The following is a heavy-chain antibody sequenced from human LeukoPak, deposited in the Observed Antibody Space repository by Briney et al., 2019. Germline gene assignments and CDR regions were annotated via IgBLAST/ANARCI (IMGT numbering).Heavy chain of an antibody. CDR1: GGSISSYY. Sequence: SETLSLTCTVSGGSISSYYWSWIRQPAGKGLEWIGRIYTSGSTNYNPSLKSRVTMSVDTSKNQFSLKLSSVTAADTAVYYCARDCSSTSCYRYYFDYWGQGTLVTVSS. CDR2: IYTSGST. V-gene: IGHV4-4*07. CDR3: ARDCSSTSCYRYYFDY. J-gene: IGHJ4*02. D-gene: IGHD2-2*01.